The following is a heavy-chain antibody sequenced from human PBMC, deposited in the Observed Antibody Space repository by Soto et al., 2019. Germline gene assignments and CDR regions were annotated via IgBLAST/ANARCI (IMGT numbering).Heavy chain of an antibody. CDR1: GFTVSSNF. J-gene: IGHJ4*02. D-gene: IGHD4-17*01. CDR3: ASRRNPYGAYDY. CDR2: IYSDGST. V-gene: IGHV3-66*01. Sequence: EVQLVVSGGGLVQPGGSLRLSCAASGFTVSSNFMSWVRQAPGKGLEWVSIIYSDGSTYYADSVKGRFTISRDNSKNTLYLQMNSLRADDTAVYYCASRRNPYGAYDYWGQGTQVTVSS.